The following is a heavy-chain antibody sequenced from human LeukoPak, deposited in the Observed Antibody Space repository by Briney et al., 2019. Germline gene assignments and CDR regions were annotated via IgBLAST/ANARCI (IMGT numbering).Heavy chain of an antibody. D-gene: IGHD2-2*01. V-gene: IGHV4-59*13. CDR1: GGSISSYY. CDR2: IYYSGSA. Sequence: SESLSLTCTVSGGSISSYYWSWLRQPPGEGLEWIGYIYYSGSANYNPSLKSRVTISVDTSKNQFSLKLSSVTAADTAVYYCARGQLLRDDPWPNYYYYIDVWCKGTTVTVSS. CDR3: ARGQLLRDDPWPNYYYYIDV. J-gene: IGHJ6*03.